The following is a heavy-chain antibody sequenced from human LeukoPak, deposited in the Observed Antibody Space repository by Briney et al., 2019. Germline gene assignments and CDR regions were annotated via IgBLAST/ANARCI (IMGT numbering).Heavy chain of an antibody. CDR1: GFTFSSYG. D-gene: IGHD3-22*01. CDR2: ISYDGSNK. Sequence: GGSLRLSCAASGFTFSSYGMHWVRQAPGKGLEWVAVISYDGSNKYYADSVKGRFTISRDNAKNSLYLQMNSLRAEDTAVYYCARVGDSSGYYYGYWGQGTLVTVSS. CDR3: ARVGDSSGYYYGY. J-gene: IGHJ4*02. V-gene: IGHV3-30*03.